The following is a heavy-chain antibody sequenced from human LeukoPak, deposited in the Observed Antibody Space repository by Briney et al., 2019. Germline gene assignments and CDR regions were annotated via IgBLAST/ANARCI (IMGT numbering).Heavy chain of an antibody. CDR1: GYTFTSYG. CDR3: ARSMYGGNSVGAFDI. J-gene: IGHJ3*02. Sequence: ASVKVSSKPSGYTFTSYGSSWVPQTPRQGRECMGWFSAYNGNTNYAQKLQGRVTMTTDTSTSTAYMELRSLRSDDTAVYYCARSMYGGNSVGAFDIWGQGTMVTVSS. D-gene: IGHD4-23*01. CDR2: FSAYNGNT. V-gene: IGHV1-18*01.